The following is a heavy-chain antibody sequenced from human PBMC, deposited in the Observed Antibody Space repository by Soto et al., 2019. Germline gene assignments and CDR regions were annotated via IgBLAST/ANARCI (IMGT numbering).Heavy chain of an antibody. V-gene: IGHV4-31*03. Sequence: SETLSLTCTVSGGSISSGGYYWSWIRQHPGKGLEWIGYIYYSGSTYYNPSLKIRVTISVDTSKNQFSLKLSSVTAADTAVYYCARVTGTTYLYFDYWGQGTLVTVSS. CDR1: GGSISSGGYY. D-gene: IGHD1-7*01. CDR2: IYYSGST. CDR3: ARVTGTTYLYFDY. J-gene: IGHJ4*02.